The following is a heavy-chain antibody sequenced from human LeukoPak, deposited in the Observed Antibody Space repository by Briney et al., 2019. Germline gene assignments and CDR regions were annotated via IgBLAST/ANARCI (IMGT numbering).Heavy chain of an antibody. Sequence: SETLSLTCTVSGGSISSYYWSWIRQPPGKGLEWIGYIYYSGSTNYNPSLKSRVTISVDTSKNQFSLKLSSVTAADTAVYYCARAGYSSGWYRRGYFDYWGQGTLVTVSS. V-gene: IGHV4-59*12. CDR2: IYYSGST. CDR3: ARAGYSSGWYRRGYFDY. D-gene: IGHD6-19*01. CDR1: GGSISSYY. J-gene: IGHJ4*02.